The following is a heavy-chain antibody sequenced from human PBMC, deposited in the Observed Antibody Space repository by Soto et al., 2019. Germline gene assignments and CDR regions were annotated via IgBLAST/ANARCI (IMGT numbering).Heavy chain of an antibody. CDR1: GGSISSSSYY. CDR3: ARGYYYDSSGYYGYYYYYGMDV. Sequence: SETLSLTCTVSGGSISSSSYYGGWIRKPPGKGLEWIGSIYYSGSTYYNPSLKSRVTISVDTSKNQFSLKLSSVTAADTAVYYCARGYYYDSSGYYGYYYYYGMDVWGQGTTVTVSS. J-gene: IGHJ6*02. V-gene: IGHV4-39*01. D-gene: IGHD3-22*01. CDR2: IYYSGST.